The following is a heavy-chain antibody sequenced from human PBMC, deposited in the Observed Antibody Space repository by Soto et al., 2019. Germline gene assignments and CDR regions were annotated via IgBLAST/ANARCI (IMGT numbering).Heavy chain of an antibody. V-gene: IGHV3-7*04. Sequence: GGSLRLSCAAPGITFSTDWMSWVRQAPGKGLEWVANINQDGSEKYFVDSVKGRFTISRDNTKNSLYLQMNSLRVEDTAVYYCAGGKDYADLHYWGQGTLVTVSS. CDR2: INQDGSEK. CDR1: GITFSTDW. CDR3: AGGKDYADLHY. D-gene: IGHD4-17*01. J-gene: IGHJ4*02.